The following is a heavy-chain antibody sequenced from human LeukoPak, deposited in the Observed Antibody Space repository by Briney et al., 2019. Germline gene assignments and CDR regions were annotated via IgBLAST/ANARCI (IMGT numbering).Heavy chain of an antibody. J-gene: IGHJ6*03. CDR2: INPSGGST. CDR3: ARGTIAARREVAYCYYMDV. D-gene: IGHD6-6*01. V-gene: IGHV1-46*01. Sequence: ASVKVSCKASGYTFTSYYMHWARQAPGQGLEWMGIINPSGGSTSYAQKFQGRVTMTRDTSTSTVYMELSSLRSEDTAVYYCARGTIAARREVAYCYYMDVWGKGTTVTVSS. CDR1: GYTFTSYY.